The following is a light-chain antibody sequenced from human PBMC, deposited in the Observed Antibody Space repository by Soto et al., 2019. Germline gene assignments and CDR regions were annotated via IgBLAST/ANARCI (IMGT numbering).Light chain of an antibody. CDR2: GAV. CDR1: QAITSY. J-gene: IGKJ2*01. CDR3: LHTYSAPYT. V-gene: IGKV1-39*01. Sequence: DIQMTQSPSSLSAFVGDRVTITCRASQAITSYLNWYQEKPGKAPKLLIYGAVILPSGVPSRFSGSRYGRDFALNINSLQPEDFATSSCLHTYSAPYTFGQGTKQQI.